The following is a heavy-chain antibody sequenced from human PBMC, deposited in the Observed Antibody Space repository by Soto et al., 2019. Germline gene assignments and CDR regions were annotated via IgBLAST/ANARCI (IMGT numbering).Heavy chain of an antibody. CDR1: GYTFTSYY. Sequence: QVQLVQSGTEVKKPGALVKVSCKASGYTFTSYYIHWVRQAPGQGLEWMGIINPNTGSTSSTQRFRDRLSLDRDTSTSTVYMELSSLGSEDTAVYFCARDTNAALTFHYYGMDVWGQGTTVTVSS. J-gene: IGHJ6*02. V-gene: IGHV1-46*01. D-gene: IGHD1-1*01. CDR3: ARDTNAALTFHYYGMDV. CDR2: INPNTGST.